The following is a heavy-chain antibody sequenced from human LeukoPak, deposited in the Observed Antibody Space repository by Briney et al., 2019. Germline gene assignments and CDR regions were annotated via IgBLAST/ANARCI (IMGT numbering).Heavy chain of an antibody. Sequence: PGGSLRLSCAASGFPFSTYWMHWVRQVPGKGLLWVSRINSDGSTTNYADAVKGRFTISRDNAKNTLYLEMHSLRAEDTAVYYCAKNTQRLRLDYFDYWGQGTLVTVSS. J-gene: IGHJ4*02. CDR3: AKNTQRLRLDYFDY. CDR2: INSDGSTT. D-gene: IGHD3-3*01. V-gene: IGHV3-74*01. CDR1: GFPFSTYW.